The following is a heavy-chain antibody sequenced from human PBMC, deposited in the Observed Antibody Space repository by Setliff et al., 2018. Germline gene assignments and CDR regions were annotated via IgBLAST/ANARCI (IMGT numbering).Heavy chain of an antibody. CDR1: GYSISSGYN. V-gene: IGHV4-38-2*01. Sequence: SETLSLTCAVSGYSISSGYNWGWIRQPPGKGLEWIASIYYRGSTSYNSSLKSRVSISVDTSKNQFSLNLNSVTAADTAVYYCATLPGARGVDYWGQGRLVTVSS. J-gene: IGHJ4*02. CDR3: ATLPGARGVDY. D-gene: IGHD7-27*01. CDR2: IYYRGST.